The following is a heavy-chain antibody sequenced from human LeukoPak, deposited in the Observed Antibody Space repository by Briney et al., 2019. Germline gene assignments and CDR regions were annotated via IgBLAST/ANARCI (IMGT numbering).Heavy chain of an antibody. J-gene: IGHJ4*02. V-gene: IGHV1-69*05. CDR1: GGTFSSYA. CDR3: ARHYGSGSYLFDY. D-gene: IGHD3-10*01. Sequence: SVKVSCKASGGTFSSYAISWVRQAPGQGLEWMGGIIPIFGTANYAQKFQGRVTITTDESTSTAYMELSSLRSEDTTVYYCARHYGSGSYLFDYWGQGTLVTVSS. CDR2: IIPIFGTA.